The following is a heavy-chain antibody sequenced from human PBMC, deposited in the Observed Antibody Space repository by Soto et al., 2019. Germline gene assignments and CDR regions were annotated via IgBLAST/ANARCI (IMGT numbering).Heavy chain of an antibody. D-gene: IGHD4-17*01. J-gene: IGHJ3*01. Sequence: QVTLKESGPVLVKPTETLTLTCAVSGFSLNNIRMGVSWIRQPPGKAPEWLAQIFSNDDKSFRPSLKNRLTISRDTSRRQVVLTMTNMDPVETATYYCARMSLTCTTVGRAACDVWGQGTVATFSS. V-gene: IGHV2-26*01. CDR1: GFSLNNIRMG. CDR2: IFSNDDK. CDR3: ARMSLTCTTVGRAACDV.